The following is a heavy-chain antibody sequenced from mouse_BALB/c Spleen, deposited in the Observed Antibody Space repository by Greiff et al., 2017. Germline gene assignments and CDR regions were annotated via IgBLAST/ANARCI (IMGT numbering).Heavy chain of an antibody. J-gene: IGHJ1*01. D-gene: IGHD2-14*01. CDR2: SRNKANDYTT. CDR3: AREYEGYFDV. Sequence: EVKLMESGGGLVQPGGSLRLSCATSGFTFSDFYMEWVRQPPGKRLEWIAASRNKANDYTTEYSASVKGRFIGSRDTSQSILYLQMNALRAEDTAIYYCAREYEGYFDVWGAGTTVTVSS. V-gene: IGHV7-1*02. CDR1: GFTFSDFY.